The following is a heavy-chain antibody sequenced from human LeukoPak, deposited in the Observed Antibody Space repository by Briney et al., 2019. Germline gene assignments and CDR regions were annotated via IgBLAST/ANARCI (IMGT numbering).Heavy chain of an antibody. D-gene: IGHD4-23*01. CDR3: ARDRLVVTGADY. V-gene: IGHV1-18*01. CDR2: ISAYNGNT. Sequence: ASVKVSCKASGYTFTSYGISWVRQAPGQGLEWMGWISAYNGNTNYAQKLQGRVTMTTDTSTSTAYMELRSLRSDDTSVYYGARDRLVVTGADYWGQGTLVTVSS. CDR1: GYTFTSYG. J-gene: IGHJ4*02.